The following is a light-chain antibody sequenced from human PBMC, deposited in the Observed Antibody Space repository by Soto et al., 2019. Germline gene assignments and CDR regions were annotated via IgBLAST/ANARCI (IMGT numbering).Light chain of an antibody. Sequence: QSVLTQPASVSGSPGQSITISCTGTSSDVGSYNLVSWYQQHPGKAPKLMIYEGSKRPSGVSNRFSGSKSGNTASLTISGLQAEDEADYYCCSYAGSSTSVFGTGTKVIVL. CDR2: EGS. V-gene: IGLV2-23*01. J-gene: IGLJ1*01. CDR1: SSDVGSYNL. CDR3: CSYAGSSTSV.